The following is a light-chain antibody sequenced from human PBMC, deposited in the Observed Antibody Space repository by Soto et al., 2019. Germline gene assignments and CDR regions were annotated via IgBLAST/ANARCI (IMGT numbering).Light chain of an antibody. CDR1: SSDVGGNKY. CDR2: EVS. J-gene: IGLJ2*01. Sequence: QSALTQPPSASGSPGQSVAISCTGTSSDVGGNKYVSWYQQHPGKAPKLLIYEVSKRASGVPDRFSGSKSGNTASLAVSGLQAEDEADYYFGSDGGSRVFGGGTKLTVL. CDR3: GSDGGSRV. V-gene: IGLV2-8*01.